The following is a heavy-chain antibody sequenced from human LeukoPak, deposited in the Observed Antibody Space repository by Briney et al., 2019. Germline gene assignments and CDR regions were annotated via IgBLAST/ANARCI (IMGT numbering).Heavy chain of an antibody. V-gene: IGHV1-18*01. CDR2: IGAYNGNT. CDR1: GGTFSSYA. Sequence: ASVKVSCKASGGTFSSYAISWVRQAPGQGLEWMGWIGAYNGNTNYAQKLQGRVTMTTDTSTSTAYMELRSLRSDDTAVYYCARAPRSIWTGYYMDVWGKGTTVTVSS. J-gene: IGHJ6*03. D-gene: IGHD6-13*01. CDR3: ARAPRSIWTGYYMDV.